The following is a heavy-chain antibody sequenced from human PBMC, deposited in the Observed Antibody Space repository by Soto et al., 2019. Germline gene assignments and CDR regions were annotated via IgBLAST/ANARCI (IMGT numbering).Heavy chain of an antibody. CDR3: ARDQGGGYEGLTTFDY. CDR2: TLYDGSNK. J-gene: IGHJ4*02. D-gene: IGHD5-12*01. V-gene: IGHV3-33*05. CDR1: GFTFSRYG. Sequence: GGSLRLSCAVSGFTFSRYGMHWVRQAPGKGLEWVAVTLYDGSNKYYADSVKGRFTISRDNSKNTLYLQMNSLRAEDTAVYYCARDQGGGYEGLTTFDYWGQGTLVTVSS.